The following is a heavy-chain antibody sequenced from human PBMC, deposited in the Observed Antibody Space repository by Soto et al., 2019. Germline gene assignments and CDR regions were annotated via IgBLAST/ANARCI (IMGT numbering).Heavy chain of an antibody. V-gene: IGHV4-30-4*01. CDR2: IYYSGST. Sequence: SETLSLTCTVSGGSISSGDYYWSWIRQPPGKGLEWIGYIYYSGSTYYNPSLKSRVTISVDTPKNQFSLKLSSVTAADTAVYYCASQRFGELYYYYYGMDVWGQGTTVTVSS. CDR1: GGSISSGDYY. J-gene: IGHJ6*02. D-gene: IGHD3-10*01. CDR3: ASQRFGELYYYYYGMDV.